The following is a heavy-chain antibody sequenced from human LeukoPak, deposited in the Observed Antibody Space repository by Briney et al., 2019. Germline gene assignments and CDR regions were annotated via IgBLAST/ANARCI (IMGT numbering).Heavy chain of an antibody. J-gene: IGHJ4*02. V-gene: IGHV3-23*01. CDR3: AKESDGSGSYYKRGVFDY. D-gene: IGHD3-10*01. Sequence: GGSLRLSCAASGFTFSRYAMSWVRQAPGKGLEWVSAISGSGGSTYYADSVKGRFTISRDNSKNTLYLQMNSLRAEDTAVYYCAKESDGSGSYYKRGVFDYWGQGTLVTVSS. CDR2: ISGSGGST. CDR1: GFTFSRYA.